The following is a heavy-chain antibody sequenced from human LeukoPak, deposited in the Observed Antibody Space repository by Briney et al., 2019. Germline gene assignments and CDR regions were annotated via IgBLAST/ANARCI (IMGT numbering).Heavy chain of an antibody. J-gene: IGHJ4*02. Sequence: GESLKISCKGSGDGFTTCWIGWVRQMPGKGLEWMGVINPGNSDTRYSPSFQGQVTISADKSITTAYLQWSSLKASDTAMYYCARLRWAAGDGYYFDYWGQGTPVTVSS. CDR3: ARLRWAAGDGYYFDY. CDR2: INPGNSDT. D-gene: IGHD6-13*01. V-gene: IGHV5-51*01. CDR1: GDGFTTCW.